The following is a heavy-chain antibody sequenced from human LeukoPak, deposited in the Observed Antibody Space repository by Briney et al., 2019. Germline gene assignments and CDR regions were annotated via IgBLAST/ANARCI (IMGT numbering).Heavy chain of an antibody. CDR1: GYTFTSYG. CDR2: ISAYNGNT. Sequence: ASVKVSCKASGYTFTSYGISWVRQAPGQGLEWMGWISAYNGNTNYAQKLQGRVTMTTDTSTSTAYMELRSLRSDDTAVYYCARDAAWQRGAEYFQHWGQGTLVTVSS. D-gene: IGHD6-25*01. CDR3: ARDAAWQRGAEYFQH. V-gene: IGHV1-18*01. J-gene: IGHJ1*01.